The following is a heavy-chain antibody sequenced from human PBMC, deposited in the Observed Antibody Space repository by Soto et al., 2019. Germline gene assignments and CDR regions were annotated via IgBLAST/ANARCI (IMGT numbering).Heavy chain of an antibody. D-gene: IGHD3-16*01. J-gene: IGHJ4*02. V-gene: IGHV3-23*01. CDR1: EFTFSSYA. CDR3: AKSAGSNAYYPNDY. CDR2: ISGSGIST. Sequence: PGGSLRLSCAASEFTFSSYAMTWVRQAPGKGLEWVSSISGSGISTYYADSVKGRFTISRDNSKNTLYLQMNSLRAEDAAVYYCAKSAGSNAYYPNDYWGQGTLVTVSS.